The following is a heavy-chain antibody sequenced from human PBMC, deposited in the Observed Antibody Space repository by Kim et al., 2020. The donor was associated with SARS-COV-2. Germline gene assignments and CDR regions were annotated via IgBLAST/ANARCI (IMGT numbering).Heavy chain of an antibody. V-gene: IGHV3-11*04. D-gene: IGHD3-16*01. CDR3: ARFLEGGFYGLDV. Sequence: YADSVKGRLTISRDNTNTSLYLQMNSLRAEDTAVYYCARFLEGGFYGLDVWGQGTTVSVSS. J-gene: IGHJ6*02.